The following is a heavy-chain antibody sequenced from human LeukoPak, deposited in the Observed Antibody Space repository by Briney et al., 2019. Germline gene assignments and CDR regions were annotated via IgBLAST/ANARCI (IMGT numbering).Heavy chain of an antibody. D-gene: IGHD6-13*01. CDR3: ARGYSSSWFYFDS. CDR2: INHSGST. Sequence: PSETLSLTCAVYGGSFSGYYWSWIRQPPGKGLEWIGEINHSGSTNYNPSLKSRVTISVDTSKNQFSLKLSSVTAADTAVYYCARGYSSSWFYFDSWGQGTLVTVSS. V-gene: IGHV4-34*01. J-gene: IGHJ4*02. CDR1: GGSFSGYY.